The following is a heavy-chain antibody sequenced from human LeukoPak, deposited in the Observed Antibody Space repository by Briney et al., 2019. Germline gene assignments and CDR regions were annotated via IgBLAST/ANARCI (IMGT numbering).Heavy chain of an antibody. CDR2: ISAYNGNT. CDR3: ARYDSSGYYYRDWFDP. Sequence: GASVKVSCKASGYTFTSYGISWVRQAPGQGLEWMGWISAYNGNTNYAQKLQGRVTMTTGTSTSTAYMELRSLRSDDTAVYYCARYDSSGYYYRDWFDPWGQGTLVTVSS. J-gene: IGHJ5*02. D-gene: IGHD3-22*01. V-gene: IGHV1-18*01. CDR1: GYTFTSYG.